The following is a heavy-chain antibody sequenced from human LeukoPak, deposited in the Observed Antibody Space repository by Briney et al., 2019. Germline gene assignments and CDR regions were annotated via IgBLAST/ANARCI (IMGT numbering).Heavy chain of an antibody. V-gene: IGHV3-23*01. CDR3: AREGLRYYYDSSGPPTDY. J-gene: IGHJ4*02. CDR2: MSGSGGST. CDR1: EFTFSSYA. D-gene: IGHD3-22*01. Sequence: GGSLRLSCAASEFTFSSYAMNWVRQAPGKGLEWVSAMSGSGGSTYYADSVKGRFTISRDNSKNTLYLQMNSLRAEDTAVYYCAREGLRYYYDSSGPPTDYWGQGTLVTVPS.